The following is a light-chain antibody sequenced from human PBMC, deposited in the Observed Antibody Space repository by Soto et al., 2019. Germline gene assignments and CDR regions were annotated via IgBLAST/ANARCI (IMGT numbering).Light chain of an antibody. Sequence: EIVLTQSPATLSLSPGERVTLSCRASQSVSSYLAWYQHKPGQAPRLLIYDVSNTATGIPARFRGSGSGTDMTLTISSLEPGDSAIYYCQLRTNWRYNFGQGTKLEI. CDR2: DVS. CDR1: QSVSSY. V-gene: IGKV3-11*01. J-gene: IGKJ2*01. CDR3: QLRTNWRYN.